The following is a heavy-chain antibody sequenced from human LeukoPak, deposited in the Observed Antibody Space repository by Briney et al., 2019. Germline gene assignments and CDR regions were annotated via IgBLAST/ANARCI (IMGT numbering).Heavy chain of an antibody. CDR2: ISWNSGSI. J-gene: IGHJ4*02. D-gene: IGHD1-1*01. CDR3: ARDIPKNGVPGRFDY. V-gene: IGHV3-9*01. Sequence: PGRSLRLSCAASGFTFDDYAMHWVRQAPGKGLEWVSGISWNSGSIGYADSVKGRFTISRDNAKNSLYLQMNSLRAEDTAVYYCARDIPKNGVPGRFDYWGQGTLVTVSS. CDR1: GFTFDDYA.